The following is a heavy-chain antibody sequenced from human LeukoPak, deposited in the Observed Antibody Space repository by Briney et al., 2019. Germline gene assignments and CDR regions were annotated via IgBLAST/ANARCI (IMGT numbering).Heavy chain of an antibody. CDR2: INTDGRST. V-gene: IGHV3-74*01. CDR3: ARPSAAGPYFDY. Sequence: GGSLKLSCAASGFTFSSYWMHWVRQAPGKGLVWVSHINTDGRSTGHADSVKGRFTISRDNAKNTLYLQMNSLRAEDTAVYYCARPSAAGPYFDYWGQGTLVTVSS. CDR1: GFTFSSYW. D-gene: IGHD6-13*01. J-gene: IGHJ4*02.